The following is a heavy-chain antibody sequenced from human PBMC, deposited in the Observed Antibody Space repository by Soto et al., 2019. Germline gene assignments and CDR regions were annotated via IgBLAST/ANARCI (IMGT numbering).Heavy chain of an antibody. D-gene: IGHD2-2*01. CDR2: IIPIFNTA. CDR1: GGTFSNYA. V-gene: IGHV1-69*06. Sequence: QVQLVQSGAEVKKPGSSVKVSCKASGGTFSNYAISWVRQAPGQGLEWMGGIIPIFNTANYAQKFQGRVTITADKSTSTAYMELSRLRAEDTAVYSCARVLVVPAGIRDYYYGMDVWGQGTTVTVSS. J-gene: IGHJ6*02. CDR3: ARVLVVPAGIRDYYYGMDV.